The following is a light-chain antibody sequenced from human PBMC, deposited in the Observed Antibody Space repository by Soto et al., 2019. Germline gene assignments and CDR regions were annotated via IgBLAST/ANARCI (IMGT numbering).Light chain of an antibody. Sequence: EIVMTQSPATLSVSPGERATLSCRASRSVGSNLAWYQQKPGQAPRLLIYGTSTRATDIPARFSGSGSGTEFTLTISSLQSEDFAVYYCQQYNYWPRTFGPGTKVEIK. CDR2: GTS. V-gene: IGKV3-15*01. CDR3: QQYNYWPRT. CDR1: RSVGSN. J-gene: IGKJ1*01.